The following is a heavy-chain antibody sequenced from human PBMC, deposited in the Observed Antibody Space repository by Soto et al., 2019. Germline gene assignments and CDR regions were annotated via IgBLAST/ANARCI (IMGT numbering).Heavy chain of an antibody. CDR1: GFSLSTSGVG. J-gene: IGHJ5*02. D-gene: IGHD1-7*01. Sequence: QITLKESGPTLVKPTQTLTLTCTFSGFSLSTSGVGVGWIRQPPGKALEWLALIYWDDDKRYSPSLKSRLTITTDTSKNQVVLTMTNMDPVDTATYYCALTYRITGTTVYNWFDPWGQGTLVTVSS. CDR2: IYWDDDK. V-gene: IGHV2-5*02. CDR3: ALTYRITGTTVYNWFDP.